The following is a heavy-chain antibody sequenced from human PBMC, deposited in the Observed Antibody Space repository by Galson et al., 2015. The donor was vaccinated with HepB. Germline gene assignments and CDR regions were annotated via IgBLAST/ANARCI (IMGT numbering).Heavy chain of an antibody. J-gene: IGHJ6*03. CDR1: GFTFDDYA. CDR2: ISWNSGSI. D-gene: IGHD2-2*01. V-gene: IGHV3-9*01. Sequence: SLRLSCAASGFTFDDYAMHWVRQAPGKGLEWVSGISWNSGSIGYADSVKGRFTISRDNAKNSLYLQMDSLRAEDTALYYCAKDGGPELGYCSSTSCHDNYYMDVWGKGTTVTVSS. CDR3: AKDGGPELGYCSSTSCHDNYYMDV.